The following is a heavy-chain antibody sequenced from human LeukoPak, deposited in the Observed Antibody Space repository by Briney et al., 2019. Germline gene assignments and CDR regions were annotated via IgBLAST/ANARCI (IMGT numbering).Heavy chain of an antibody. CDR2: IKEDGSQK. CDR3: AGDRGYLQFDY. J-gene: IGHJ4*02. CDR1: GLTYSRRW. Sequence: GGSLRLSCSASGLTYSRRWMSWVRQTPGKGLVWVANIKEDGSQKYYADSVMGRFTISRDNAENSLYLQLNSLRAEDTAMYYCAGDRGYLQFDYWGQGTLVTVSS. V-gene: IGHV3-7*03. D-gene: IGHD3-10*01.